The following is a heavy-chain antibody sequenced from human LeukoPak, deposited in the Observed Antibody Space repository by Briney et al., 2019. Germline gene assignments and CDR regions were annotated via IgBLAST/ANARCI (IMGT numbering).Heavy chain of an antibody. CDR1: GYSISSGYY. V-gene: IGHV4-38-2*01. J-gene: IGHJ5*02. CDR2: IYHSGST. CDR3: ARRLHGIVVVPADP. Sequence: NSSETLSLTCAVSGYSISSGYYWGWIRQPPGKGLEWIGSIYHSGSTYYNPSLKSRVTISVDTSKNQFSLKLSSVTAADTAVYYCARRLHGIVVVPADPWGQGTPVTVSS. D-gene: IGHD2-2*01.